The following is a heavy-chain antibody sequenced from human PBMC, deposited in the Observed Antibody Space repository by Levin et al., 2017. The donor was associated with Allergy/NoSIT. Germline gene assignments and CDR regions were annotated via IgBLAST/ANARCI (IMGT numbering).Heavy chain of an antibody. CDR1: GASMRRGIDY. Sequence: SETLSLTCTVSGASMRRGIDYWSWIRQSVGKGLEWIGRISTRGSTNYSPSLKSRVTISVDTSKNQFSLNLSSVTAADTAVYYCARAYYDILTGYDYYYYMDVWGKGTTVTVSS. CDR2: ISTRGST. V-gene: IGHV4-61*02. J-gene: IGHJ6*03. D-gene: IGHD3-9*01. CDR3: ARAYYDILTGYDYYYYMDV.